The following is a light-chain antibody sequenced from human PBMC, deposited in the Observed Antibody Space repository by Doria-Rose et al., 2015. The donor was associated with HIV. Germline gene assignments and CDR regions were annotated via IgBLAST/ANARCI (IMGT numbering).Light chain of an antibody. Sequence: QSVLTQPRSVTGSPGQSVTISCIGSGSDVGGYNYVSWYQQHPGKAPKLIISGVSKRPSGVPDRFAGSKSGNTASLTISGLQADDEADYYCCSYAGGYTLRVFSGGTKLTVL. J-gene: IGLJ2*01. CDR3: CSYAGGYTLRV. CDR1: GSDVGGYNY. V-gene: IGLV2-11*01. CDR2: GVS.